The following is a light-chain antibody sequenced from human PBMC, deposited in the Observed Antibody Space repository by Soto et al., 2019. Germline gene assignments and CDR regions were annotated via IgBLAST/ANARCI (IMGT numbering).Light chain of an antibody. V-gene: IGLV1-47*01. CDR3: AAWDGTLSAWV. Sequence: QSVLTQPPSASGTPGQRVTISCSGSTSNIGSKFVYWYQQNPGTAPKLLIYTNDQRPSWVPDRFSGSKSGTSASLAISGLRSEDEADYYCAAWDGTLSAWVFGGGTKLTVL. J-gene: IGLJ3*02. CDR2: TND. CDR1: TSNIGSKF.